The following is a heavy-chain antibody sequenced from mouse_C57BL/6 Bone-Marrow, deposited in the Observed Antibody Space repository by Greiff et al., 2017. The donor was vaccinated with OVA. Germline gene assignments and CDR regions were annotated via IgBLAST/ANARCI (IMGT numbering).Heavy chain of an antibody. CDR2: ISYDGSN. D-gene: IGHD1-1*01. CDR1: GYSITSGYY. CDR3: ANYYGSSYAMDY. J-gene: IGHJ4*01. V-gene: IGHV3-6*01. Sequence: EVKLQESGPGLVKPSQSLSLTCSVTGYSITSGYYWNWIRQFPGNKLEWTGYISYDGSNNYNPSLKNRISITRDTSKNQFFLKLNSVTTEDTATYYCANYYGSSYAMDYWGQGTSVTVSS.